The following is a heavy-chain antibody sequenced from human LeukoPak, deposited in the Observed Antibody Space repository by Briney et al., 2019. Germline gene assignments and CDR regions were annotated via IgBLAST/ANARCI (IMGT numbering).Heavy chain of an antibody. CDR2: ISYSGNT. D-gene: IGHD2-8*01. CDR3: AAAKGYCTTGVCYPWVRPEY. CDR1: GGYISSYY. J-gene: IGHJ4*02. Sequence: SETLSLTCTVSGGYISSYYWSWIRQAPGTGLEWIGYISYSGNTNYNPSLKSRVTISIDTSKNQFSLKLSSVTAADTAVYYCAAAKGYCTTGVCYPWVRPEYWGQGTRVTVSS. V-gene: IGHV4-59*01.